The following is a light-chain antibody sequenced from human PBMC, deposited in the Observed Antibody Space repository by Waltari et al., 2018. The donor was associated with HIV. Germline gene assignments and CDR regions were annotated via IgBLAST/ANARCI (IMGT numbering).Light chain of an antibody. CDR3: QQRSIWPLIT. CDR1: QSVRSD. CDR2: EAS. J-gene: IGKJ5*01. V-gene: IGKV3-11*01. Sequence: EIVLTQSPATLSLCPGARATLSCRASQSVRSDVAWYQQRPCQAPRRRIYEASNRATGIPARFSGSASVTDFTFTIRSLGPEDFAVSYWQQRSIWPLITFGQGTRLEIK.